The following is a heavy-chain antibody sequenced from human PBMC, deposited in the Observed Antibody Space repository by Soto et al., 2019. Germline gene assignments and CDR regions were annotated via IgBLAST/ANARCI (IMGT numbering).Heavy chain of an antibody. J-gene: IGHJ4*02. D-gene: IGHD3-3*01. CDR1: GYTFTSYY. V-gene: IGHV1-46*01. CDR2: LNPSSGST. CDR3: AKEDVTIFGVVIPYYFDY. Sequence: ASVKVSCKASGYTFTSYYMHWVRQAPGQGLEWMGILNPSSGSTTYAQTFQGRVTMTRDTSTGTLYMELSSLRSEDTAVYYCAKEDVTIFGVVIPYYFDYWGQGTLVTVSS.